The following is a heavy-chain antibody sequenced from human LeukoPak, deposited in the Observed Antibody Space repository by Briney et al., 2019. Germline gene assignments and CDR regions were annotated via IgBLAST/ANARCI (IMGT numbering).Heavy chain of an antibody. J-gene: IGHJ5*02. V-gene: IGHV1-69*01. Sequence: GRSLRLSCAASGFTFSSYAISWVRQAPGQGLEWMGGIIPIFGTANYAQKFQGRVTITADESTSTAYMELSSLRSEDTAVYYCARHDYGDYVGTTSWGQGTLVTVSS. CDR2: IIPIFGTA. CDR3: ARHDYGDYVGTTS. D-gene: IGHD4-17*01. CDR1: GFTFSSYA.